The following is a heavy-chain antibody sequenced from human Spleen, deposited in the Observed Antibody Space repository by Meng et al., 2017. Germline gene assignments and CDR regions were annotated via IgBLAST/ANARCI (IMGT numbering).Heavy chain of an antibody. D-gene: IGHD3-10*01. CDR2: ISGSGDST. J-gene: IGHJ4*02. CDR3: AKDRSDYYFDY. V-gene: IGHV3-23*01. Sequence: GESLKISCVASGFTFSDYAISWVRQAPGKGLEWVSGISGSGDSTDYADSVKGRFTISGDNSKKTLYLQMNSLRAEDTALYYCAKDRSDYYFDYWGQGTLVTVSS. CDR1: GFTFSDYA.